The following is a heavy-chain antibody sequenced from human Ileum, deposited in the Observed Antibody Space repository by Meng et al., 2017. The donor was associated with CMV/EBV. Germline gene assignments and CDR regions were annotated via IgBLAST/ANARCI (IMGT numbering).Heavy chain of an antibody. CDR1: GFIFRDHY. J-gene: IGHJ4*02. D-gene: IGHD3-10*01. V-gene: IGHV3-72*01. CDR2: MKNKRDGYVT. Sequence: AVGFIFRDHYMDWFRQAPGEGLEWVARMKNKRDGYVTEYAASVRDRFTISRDDSKDSLYLDMNRLKTGDTAVYYCGRDSMKGGGFDCWGQGVLVTVSS. CDR3: GRDSMKGGGFDC.